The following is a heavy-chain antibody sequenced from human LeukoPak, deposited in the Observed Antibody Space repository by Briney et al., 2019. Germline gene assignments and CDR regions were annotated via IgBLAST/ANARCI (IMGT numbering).Heavy chain of an antibody. J-gene: IGHJ4*02. D-gene: IGHD3-16*02. Sequence: PSETLSLICSVSGGSINSYWWSWIRQPAGKGLEFIGRIYTTGGTNYNPSLKSRVSMSVDTSKNKFSLELRSVTAADTAVYFCARAGYTISSYRFDYWGPGALVTVSP. CDR2: IYTTGGT. V-gene: IGHV4-4*07. CDR1: GGSINSYW. CDR3: ARAGYTISSYRFDY.